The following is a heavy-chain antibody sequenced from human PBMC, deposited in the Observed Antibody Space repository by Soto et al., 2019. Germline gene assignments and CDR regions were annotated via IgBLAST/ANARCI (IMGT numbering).Heavy chain of an antibody. D-gene: IGHD1-20*01. V-gene: IGHV2-5*02. CDR2: IYWDDDK. Sequence: QITLKESGPTLVKPTQTLTLTCTFSGFSLSTTEEGVAWIRQPPGKALEWLALIYWDDDKRYSPSLKHRLTFPKNPPKTPLAQHIPTMTPVATAPYSLPPSLAWYNFALWAQGPLVTVSS. J-gene: IGHJ1*01. CDR1: GFSLSTTEEG. CDR3: PPSLAWYNFAL.